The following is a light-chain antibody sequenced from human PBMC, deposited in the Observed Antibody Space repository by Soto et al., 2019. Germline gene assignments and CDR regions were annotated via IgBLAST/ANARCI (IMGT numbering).Light chain of an antibody. Sequence: EIVLTQSPGTVSLSPGERATLSCRASQSINSTYLAWYHQKPGQAPRLLIYGASTRATGIPDRFSGSASGTDFTLTISRLEPEDFTVYYCQQYGSSPVTFGGGTKVEIK. V-gene: IGKV3-20*01. CDR2: GAS. CDR1: QSINSTY. CDR3: QQYGSSPVT. J-gene: IGKJ4*01.